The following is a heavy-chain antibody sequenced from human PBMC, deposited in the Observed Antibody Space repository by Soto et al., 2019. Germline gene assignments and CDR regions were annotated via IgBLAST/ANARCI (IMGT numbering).Heavy chain of an antibody. CDR1: GDSINNTYW. V-gene: IGHV4-4*02. D-gene: IGHD3-9*01. CDR2: IFHTGGK. Sequence: ETLSLTCFVSGDSINNTYWWSWVRQAPGKGLEWIGEIFHTGGKSYMPSLRGRITLSVDTSKNQFSLKLSSVTAADTAVYYCASERYFDWSYGMDVWGQGTTVTVSS. J-gene: IGHJ6*02. CDR3: ASERYFDWSYGMDV.